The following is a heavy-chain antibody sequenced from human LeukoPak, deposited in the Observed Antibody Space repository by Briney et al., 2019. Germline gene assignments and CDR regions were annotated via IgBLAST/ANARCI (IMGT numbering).Heavy chain of an antibody. D-gene: IGHD3-9*01. Sequence: SETLSLTCTVSGGSISSGDYYWSWIRQHPGKGLEWIGYIYYSGSTYYNPSLKSRVTISVDTSKNQFSLKLSSVTAADTAVYYCARQPILTGYQIGAFDIWGQGTMVTVSS. J-gene: IGHJ3*02. CDR1: GGSISSGDYY. V-gene: IGHV4-30-4*08. CDR2: IYYSGST. CDR3: ARQPILTGYQIGAFDI.